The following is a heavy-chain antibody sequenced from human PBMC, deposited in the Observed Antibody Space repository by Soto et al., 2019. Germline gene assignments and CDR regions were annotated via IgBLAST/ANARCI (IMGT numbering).Heavy chain of an antibody. D-gene: IGHD3-9*01. V-gene: IGHV1-46*01. CDR2: IDPGGGYT. Sequence: QVQLVQSGAEVKKPGASMKVSCKASGFTFTSYYLHWVRQAPGQGLEWMGVIDPGGGYTTYAQRFQGRVTMTRDTSTSTFNMELSSLRSEDTAVFYCASRTFEGALNFWGQGTRVTVSS. J-gene: IGHJ3*01. CDR3: ASRTFEGALNF. CDR1: GFTFTSYY.